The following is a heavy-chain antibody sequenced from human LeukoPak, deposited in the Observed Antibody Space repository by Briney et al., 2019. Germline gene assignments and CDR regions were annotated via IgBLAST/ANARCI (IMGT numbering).Heavy chain of an antibody. V-gene: IGHV1-69*13. D-gene: IGHD1-7*01. CDR3: ARDHGYNWNYREFDY. CDR2: IIPIFGRA. J-gene: IGHJ4*02. Sequence: AVKVSCKGSGGTFNSYAISWVRQAPGQGMEWMGGIIPIFGRANYAQKFQRRVPITADESTSTAYIELSSLRSEDTAVYYCARDHGYNWNYREFDYWGQGTLVTVSS. CDR1: GGTFNSYA.